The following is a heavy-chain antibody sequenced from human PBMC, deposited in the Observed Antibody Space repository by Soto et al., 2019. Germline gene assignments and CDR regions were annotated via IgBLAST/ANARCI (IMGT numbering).Heavy chain of an antibody. Sequence: QVQLVESGGGLVQSGGSLRLSCAASGFTISDYYMTWIRQAPGKGLEWVSYISSVGTTTYYAESVKGRFSISMDDATNSLYLQMNSLTAEDTAVYYCARDQEGSGSHWLGYKYYGMDVWSQGTTVTVSS. CDR1: GFTISDYY. CDR3: ARDQEGSGSHWLGYKYYGMDV. D-gene: IGHD3-10*01. J-gene: IGHJ6*02. V-gene: IGHV3-11*01. CDR2: ISSVGTTT.